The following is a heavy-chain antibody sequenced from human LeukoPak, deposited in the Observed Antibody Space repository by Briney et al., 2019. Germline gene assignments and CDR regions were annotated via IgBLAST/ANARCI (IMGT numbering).Heavy chain of an antibody. D-gene: IGHD2-2*01. CDR1: GFTFSSYA. Sequence: GGSLRLSCAASGFTFSSYAMHWVRQAPGKGLEWVAVISYDGSHEYYADSVEGRFTISRDNSKNTLYLQMNSLRPEGTAVYYCAITFRIDCSSTSCYYYGMDVWGKGTTVTVSS. CDR2: ISYDGSHE. J-gene: IGHJ6*04. V-gene: IGHV3-30*04. CDR3: AITFRIDCSSTSCYYYGMDV.